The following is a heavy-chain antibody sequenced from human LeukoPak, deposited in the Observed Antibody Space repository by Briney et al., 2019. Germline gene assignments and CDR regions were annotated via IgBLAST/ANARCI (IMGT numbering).Heavy chain of an antibody. CDR1: GGSISSSGYY. V-gene: IGHV4-39*07. CDR3: ARGRGPRYCSGGSCYNWFDP. D-gene: IGHD2-15*01. Sequence: SETLSLTRTVSGGSISSSGYYWSWIRQPPGKGLEWIGEINHSGSTNYNPSLKSRVTISVDTSKNQFSLKLSSVTAADTAVYYCARGRGPRYCSGGSCYNWFDPWGQGTLVTVSS. J-gene: IGHJ5*02. CDR2: INHSGST.